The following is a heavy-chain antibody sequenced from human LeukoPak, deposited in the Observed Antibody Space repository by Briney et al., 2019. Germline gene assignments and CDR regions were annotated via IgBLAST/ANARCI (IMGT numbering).Heavy chain of an antibody. CDR2: IIPIFGTA. CDR3: ARDLCCGDYGMDV. J-gene: IGHJ6*02. D-gene: IGHD4-17*01. Sequence: ASVKVSCKASGGTFSSYAISWVRQAPGQGLEWMGGIIPIFGTANYAQKFQGRVTITADESTSTAYMELSSLRSEDTAVYYCARDLCCGDYGMDVWGQGTTVTVSS. CDR1: GGTFSSYA. V-gene: IGHV1-69*13.